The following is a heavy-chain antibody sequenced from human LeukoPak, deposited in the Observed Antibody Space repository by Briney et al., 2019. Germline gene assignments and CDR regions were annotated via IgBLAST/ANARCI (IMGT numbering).Heavy chain of an antibody. CDR1: GFTFSSYS. Sequence: GGSLRLSCAASGFTFSSYSMNWVRQAPGKGLEWVSSISSSSSYIYYADSVKGRFTISRDNAKNSLYLQMNSLRAEDTAVYYCARDSEDSGSYYTEDAFDIWGQGTMVTVSS. J-gene: IGHJ3*02. CDR3: ARDSEDSGSYYTEDAFDI. CDR2: ISSSSSYI. D-gene: IGHD1-26*01. V-gene: IGHV3-21*01.